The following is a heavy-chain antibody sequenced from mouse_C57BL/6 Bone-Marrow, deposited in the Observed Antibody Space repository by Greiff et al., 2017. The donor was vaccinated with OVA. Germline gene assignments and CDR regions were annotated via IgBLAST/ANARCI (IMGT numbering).Heavy chain of an antibody. D-gene: IGHD2-5*01. CDR3: TRGYSNYYAMDY. CDR2: IDPETGGT. Sequence: QVQLQQSGAELVRPGASVTLSCQASGYTFTDYEMHWVKQTPVHGLEWIGAIDPETGGTASNQKFKGKAIMTADKSSSTAYMELLSLTSYDSAVYYCTRGYSNYYAMDYWGQGTSVTVSS. J-gene: IGHJ4*01. V-gene: IGHV1-15*01. CDR1: GYTFTDYE.